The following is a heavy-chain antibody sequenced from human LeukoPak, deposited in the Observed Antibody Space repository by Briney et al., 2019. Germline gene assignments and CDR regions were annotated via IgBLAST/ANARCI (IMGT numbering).Heavy chain of an antibody. Sequence: SETLSLTCTVSGGSISSYYWSWIRQPPGKGLEWIGYINYSGSTKYNPSLKSRVTISVDTSKNQFSLNLSSVTAADTAVYYCARTSMITTDFDYWGQGTLVTVSS. J-gene: IGHJ4*02. CDR1: GGSISSYY. V-gene: IGHV4-59*01. CDR2: INYSGST. D-gene: IGHD3-16*01. CDR3: ARTSMITTDFDY.